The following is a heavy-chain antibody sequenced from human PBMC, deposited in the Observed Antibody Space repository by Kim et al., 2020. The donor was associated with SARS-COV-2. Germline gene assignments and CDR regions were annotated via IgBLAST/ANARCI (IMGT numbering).Heavy chain of an antibody. CDR3: ARVGITIFGVTPHGAFDI. D-gene: IGHD3-3*01. J-gene: IGHJ3*02. Sequence: SETLSLTCTVSGGSISSYYWSWIRQPPGKGLEWIGYIYYSGSTNYNPSLKSRVTISVDTSKNQFSLKLSSVTAADTAVYYCARVGITIFGVTPHGAFDIWGQGTMVTVSS. V-gene: IGHV4-59*01. CDR2: IYYSGST. CDR1: GGSISSYY.